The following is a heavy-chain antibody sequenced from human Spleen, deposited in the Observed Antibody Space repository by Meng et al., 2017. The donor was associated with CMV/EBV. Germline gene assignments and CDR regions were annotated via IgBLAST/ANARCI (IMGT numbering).Heavy chain of an antibody. D-gene: IGHD3-3*01. Sequence: GESLKISCVASGFTFSGYWMSWVRQAPGKGLEWVANIKQDGSEHYYVDSVRGRFTISRDNAKNSLYLQLNSLRAEDTAVYYCARKYDFWSGWCFDYWGQGTLVTVSS. CDR3: ARKYDFWSGWCFDY. CDR1: GFTFSGYW. J-gene: IGHJ4*02. V-gene: IGHV3-7*01. CDR2: IKQDGSEH.